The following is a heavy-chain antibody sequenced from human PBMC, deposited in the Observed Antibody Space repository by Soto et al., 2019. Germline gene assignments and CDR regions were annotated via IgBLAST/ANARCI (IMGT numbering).Heavy chain of an antibody. CDR3: AKDPPIVVVPAAVNWFDP. CDR2: ISGSGGST. Sequence: GGSLRLSCAASGFTFSSYAMSWVRQAPGKGLEWVSAISGSGGSTYYADSVKGRFTISRDNSENTLYLQMNSLRAEDTAVYYCAKDPPIVVVPAAVNWFDPWGQGTLVTISS. V-gene: IGHV3-23*01. CDR1: GFTFSSYA. D-gene: IGHD2-2*01. J-gene: IGHJ5*02.